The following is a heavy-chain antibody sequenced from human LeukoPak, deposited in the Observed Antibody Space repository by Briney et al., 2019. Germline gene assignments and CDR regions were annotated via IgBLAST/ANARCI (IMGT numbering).Heavy chain of an antibody. CDR1: GYTFTSYA. CDR3: ARVVYSSGIFDY. J-gene: IGHJ4*02. CDR2: INAGNGNT. D-gene: IGHD6-19*01. Sequence: ASVKVSCKASGYTFTSYAMHWVRQAPGQRLEWMGWINAGNGNTKYSQKFQGRVTITRDTSASTAYMELSSLRSEDTAVYYCARVVYSSGIFDYWGQGTLVAVSS. V-gene: IGHV1-3*01.